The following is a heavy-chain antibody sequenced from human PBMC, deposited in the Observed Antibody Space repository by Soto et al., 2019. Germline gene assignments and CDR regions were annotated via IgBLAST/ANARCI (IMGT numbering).Heavy chain of an antibody. CDR3: ARMNRDYYYYGMDV. CDR2: IDHNGVA. Sequence: SETLSLTCGVSGDSIRSSKWWTWVRQTPGNGLEWIGKIDHNGVANYNPSLEGRVTISKDISKNQISLKVTSVTAADSAVYYCARMNRDYYYYGMDVWGQGATVTVSS. J-gene: IGHJ6*02. CDR1: GDSIRSSKW. V-gene: IGHV4-4*02.